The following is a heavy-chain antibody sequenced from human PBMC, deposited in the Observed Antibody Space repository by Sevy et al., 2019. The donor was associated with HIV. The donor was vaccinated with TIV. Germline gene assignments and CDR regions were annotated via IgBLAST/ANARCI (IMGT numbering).Heavy chain of an antibody. V-gene: IGHV3-15*01. CDR3: TTASWSQEDYYNY. Sequence: GGSLRLSCAASGFTFSNARMSWVRQAPGKGLEWVGRIKGKIYDGTIDYAAPVKGSFSISRDDSKNTLYLQMNSLKTEDTAVYYCTTASWSQEDYYNYWGQGTLVTVSS. D-gene: IGHD6-13*01. J-gene: IGHJ4*02. CDR1: GFTFSNAR. CDR2: IKGKIYDGTI.